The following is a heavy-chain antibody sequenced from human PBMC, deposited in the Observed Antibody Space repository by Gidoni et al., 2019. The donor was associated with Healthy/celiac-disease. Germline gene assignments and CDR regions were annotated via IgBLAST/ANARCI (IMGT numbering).Heavy chain of an antibody. Sequence: EVQLVESWGGLVTPGGSLRLSCAASGFTFTHAWMSWVRQAPGKGLEWVGRIKRKTDDGTTDYAAPVKGRFTISRDDSKNTLYLQMNSLKTEDTAVYYCTTAADSYYYYYYGMDVWGQGTTVTVSS. CDR2: IKRKTDDGTT. D-gene: IGHD6-13*01. CDR1: GFTFTHAW. CDR3: TTAADSYYYYYYGMDV. V-gene: IGHV3-15*01. J-gene: IGHJ6*02.